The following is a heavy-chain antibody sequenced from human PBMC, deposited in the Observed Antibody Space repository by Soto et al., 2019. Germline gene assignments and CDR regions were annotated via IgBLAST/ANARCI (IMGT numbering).Heavy chain of an antibody. CDR1: GGSVSNASFY. D-gene: IGHD3-22*01. V-gene: IGHV4-61*03. Sequence: QGQLQESGPGLVKPSETLSLTCSVSGGSVSNASFYWTWIRQAPGTGLEYIGYIFYTGVTNYNPSLSSRVTLSLDTSKNHFSLKLNSMTAADTAVYYCVRVLDSSWYADLWGRGTLVTVSS. CDR2: IFYTGVT. CDR3: VRVLDSSWYADL. J-gene: IGHJ2*01.